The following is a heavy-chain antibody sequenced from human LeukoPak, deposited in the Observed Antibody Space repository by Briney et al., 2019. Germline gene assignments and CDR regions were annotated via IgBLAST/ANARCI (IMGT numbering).Heavy chain of an antibody. CDR2: IGNSPSAT. Sequence: GGSLRLSCAASGFTFSSYAMNWVRHAPGKGLEWVSSIGNSPSATYYADSVKGRFTIYRDNAKTSLYLQMSSLRDEDTAVYYCARWVCSPTSCYYFDYWGQGSLVVVSS. CDR3: ARWVCSPTSCYYFDY. CDR1: GFTFSSYA. V-gene: IGHV3-21*06. J-gene: IGHJ4*02. D-gene: IGHD2-2*01.